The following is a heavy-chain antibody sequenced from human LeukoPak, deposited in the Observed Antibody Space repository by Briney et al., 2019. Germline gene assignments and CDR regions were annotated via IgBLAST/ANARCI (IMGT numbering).Heavy chain of an antibody. V-gene: IGHV3-30*18. CDR1: GSTFSSSG. J-gene: IGHJ4*02. CDR3: AKGQPGGTQLPSWAPYYFDY. CDR2: ISYDGSNK. D-gene: IGHD5-18*01. Sequence: GRSLRLSCAASGSTFSSSGMHWVRQAPGKGLQWVAVISYDGSNKYYTNSVKGRFTISRDNSKNTVYLQMNSLRAEDTAVYYCAKGQPGGTQLPSWAPYYFDYWGQGTLVTVSS.